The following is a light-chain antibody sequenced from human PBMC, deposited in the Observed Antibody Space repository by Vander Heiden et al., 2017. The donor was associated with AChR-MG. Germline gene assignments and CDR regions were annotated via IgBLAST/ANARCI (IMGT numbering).Light chain of an antibody. CDR2: GNI. CDR1: SSNIGAGYD. V-gene: IGLV1-40*01. CDR3: QSYDTSLDWV. J-gene: IGLJ1*01. Sequence: QSVLTQPPSVSGTPGQRVTISCTGSSSNIGAGYDVHWYQQLPGTAPKLLIYGNINRPSGVPDRFSASKSGTSASLAITGLQAEDEADYYCQSYDTSLDWVFGTGTRVTVL.